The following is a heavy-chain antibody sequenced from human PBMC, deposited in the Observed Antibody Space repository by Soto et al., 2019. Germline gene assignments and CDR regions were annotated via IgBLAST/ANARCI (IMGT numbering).Heavy chain of an antibody. CDR1: GFTFSSYG. V-gene: IGHV3-33*01. J-gene: IGHJ6*02. CDR2: IWYDGSNK. CDR3: ARAPKDYYYYYGMDV. Sequence: GGSLRLSCAASGFTFSSYGMHWVRQAPGKGLEWVAVIWYDGSNKYYADSVKGRFTISRDNAKNTLYLQMNSLRAEDMAVYYCARAPKDYYYYYGMDVWGQGTTVTVSS.